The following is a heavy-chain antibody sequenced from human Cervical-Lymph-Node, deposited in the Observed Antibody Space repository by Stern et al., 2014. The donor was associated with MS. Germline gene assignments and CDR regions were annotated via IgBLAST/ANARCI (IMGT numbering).Heavy chain of an antibody. CDR3: VRSYSAEYFED. CDR1: GGSITSHGYY. CDR2: IYYGGNS. J-gene: IGHJ1*01. V-gene: IGHV4-31*11. D-gene: IGHD2-15*01. Sequence: QMQLVQSGPGLVKPSQTLSLTCAVSGGSITSHGYYWSWIRQFPGNGLEWIGYIYYGGNSYYNPSLKSRVSISIEASKDQFSLRLISLTAADTAVYYCVRSYSAEYFEDWGQGTLVTVSS.